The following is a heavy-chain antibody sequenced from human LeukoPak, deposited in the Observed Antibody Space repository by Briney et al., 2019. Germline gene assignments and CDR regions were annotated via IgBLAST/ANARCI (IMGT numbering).Heavy chain of an antibody. Sequence: SETLSLTCTVSGGSISSSSYYWGWIRQPPGKGLEWIGSIYYGGSTCYNPSLKSRVTISVDTSKNQFSLKLSSVTAADTAVYYCARRCSGGSCYDAFDIWGQGTMVTVSS. V-gene: IGHV4-39*01. CDR2: IYYGGST. D-gene: IGHD2-15*01. CDR3: ARRCSGGSCYDAFDI. CDR1: GGSISSSSYY. J-gene: IGHJ3*02.